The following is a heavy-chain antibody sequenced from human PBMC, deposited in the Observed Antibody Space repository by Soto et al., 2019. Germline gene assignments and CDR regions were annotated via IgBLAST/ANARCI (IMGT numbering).Heavy chain of an antibody. V-gene: IGHV3-23*01. CDR1: GFTFSNYA. CDR3: AKATRGGAATLIRAY. CDR2: IDESGGPT. Sequence: GGSLRLSCAASGFTFSNYAMNWVRQAPGKGLEWVSSIDESGGPTHHADSVKGRFTISRDNSKNTLYLQMNSLRADDTAVYYCAKATRGGAATLIRAYWGQGTRVTVSS. D-gene: IGHD6-13*01. J-gene: IGHJ4*02.